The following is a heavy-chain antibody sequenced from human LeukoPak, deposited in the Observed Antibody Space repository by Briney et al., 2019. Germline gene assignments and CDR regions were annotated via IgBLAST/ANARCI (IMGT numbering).Heavy chain of an antibody. CDR1: GFTFSSYG. CDR3: AELGITMIGGV. CDR2: ISYDGGNE. D-gene: IGHD3-10*02. Sequence: GGSLRLSCAASGFTFSSYGMHWVRQAPGKGLEWVAVISYDGGNEEYADSVKGRFTISRDNSKNTLSLQMTSLRAEDTAVYYCAELGITMIGGVWGKGTTVTISS. J-gene: IGHJ6*04. V-gene: IGHV3-30*18.